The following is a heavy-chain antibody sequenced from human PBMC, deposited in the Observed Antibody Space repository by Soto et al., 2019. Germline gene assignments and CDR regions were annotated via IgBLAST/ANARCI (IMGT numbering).Heavy chain of an antibody. CDR1: GGTFSTYA. CDR2: IIPMFGTA. CDR3: ARDQGMKSHLGVVVTPPSYYYGMDV. V-gene: IGHV1-69*01. Sequence: QVQLVQSGAEVKKPGSSVKVSCKASGGTFSTYAISWVRQAPGQGLEWMGGIIPMFGTANYAQKFQGRVTITEDESTSTAYMELSSLRSEDTAVYYCARDQGMKSHLGVVVTPPSYYYGMDVWGQGTTVTVSS. J-gene: IGHJ6*02. D-gene: IGHD3-22*01.